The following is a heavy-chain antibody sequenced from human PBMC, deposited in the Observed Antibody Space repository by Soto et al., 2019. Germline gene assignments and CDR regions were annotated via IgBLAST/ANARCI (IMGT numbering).Heavy chain of an antibody. D-gene: IGHD6-13*01. Sequence: PGESLKISCKGSGYSFTSYWIGWARQMPGKGLEWMGIIYPGDSDTRYSPSFQGQVTISADKSISNAYLQWSSLKASDTAMYYCAKTAAGGKNYYGMDVWGQGTTVTVSS. CDR2: IYPGDSDT. CDR3: AKTAAGGKNYYGMDV. CDR1: GYSFTSYW. J-gene: IGHJ6*02. V-gene: IGHV5-51*01.